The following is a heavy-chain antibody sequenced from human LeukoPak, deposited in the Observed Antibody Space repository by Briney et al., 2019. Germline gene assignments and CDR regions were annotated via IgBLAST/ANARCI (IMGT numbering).Heavy chain of an antibody. Sequence: GGSLRLSCAASGFIFSHFGMGWVRQAPGQGLEWLSTISDSGANTQYADSVRGRFTISKDNSKNILYLRLDSLRAEDTAVYYCSRDSGTPIFDPWGQGTLVTVSS. CDR2: ISDSGANT. CDR1: GFIFSHFG. J-gene: IGHJ5*02. CDR3: SRDSGTPIFDP. V-gene: IGHV3-23*01. D-gene: IGHD1-1*01.